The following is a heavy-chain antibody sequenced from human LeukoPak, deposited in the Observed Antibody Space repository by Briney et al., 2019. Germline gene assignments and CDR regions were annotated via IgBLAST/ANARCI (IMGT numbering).Heavy chain of an antibody. CDR1: GFTFSSYS. V-gene: IGHV3-23*01. Sequence: GGSLRLSCAASGFTFSSYSMSWVRQAPGKGLEWVSAISGSGTSTYHAASVKGRFTISRDNSKDTLYLQMNSLTAEDTAMYYCAKVCGSSCYFPESWRKGNLVTVFS. CDR2: ISGSGTST. CDR3: AKVCGSSCYFPES. J-gene: IGHJ5*02. D-gene: IGHD2-2*01.